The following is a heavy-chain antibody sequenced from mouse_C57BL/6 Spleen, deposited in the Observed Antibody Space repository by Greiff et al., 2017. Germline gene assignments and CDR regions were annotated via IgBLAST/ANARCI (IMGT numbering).Heavy chain of an antibody. CDR2: IDPETGGT. D-gene: IGHD2-5*01. CDR3: TRVRIYSNYGAMDY. CDR1: GYTFTDYE. J-gene: IGHJ4*01. V-gene: IGHV1-15*01. Sequence: VQLQQSGAELVRPGASVTLSCKASGYTFTDYEMHWVKQTPVHGLEWIGAIDPETGGTAYNQKFKGKAILTADKSSSTAYMERSSLTSEDSAVYYCTRVRIYSNYGAMDYWGQGTSVTVSS.